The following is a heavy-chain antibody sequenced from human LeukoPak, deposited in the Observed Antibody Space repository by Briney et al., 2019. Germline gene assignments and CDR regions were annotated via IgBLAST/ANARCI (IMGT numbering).Heavy chain of an antibody. Sequence: QTGGSLRLSCAASGFTFSSYWMSWVRQAPGKGLEWVSAISGSGGSTYYADSVKGRFTIFRDNSKNTLHLQMNSLRAEDTAVYYCAKGQNYYDSSGFSYWGQGTLVTVSS. CDR1: GFTFSSYW. J-gene: IGHJ4*02. V-gene: IGHV3-23*01. CDR3: AKGQNYYDSSGFSY. CDR2: ISGSGGST. D-gene: IGHD3-22*01.